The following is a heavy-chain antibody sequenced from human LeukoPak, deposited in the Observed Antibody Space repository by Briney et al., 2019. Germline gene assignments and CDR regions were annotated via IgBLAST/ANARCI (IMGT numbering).Heavy chain of an antibody. V-gene: IGHV1-46*01. CDR2: INPSGGST. Sequence: GASVKVSCKASGYTFTSYYMHWVRQAPGQGLEWMGIINPSGGSTSYAQKLQGRVTMTRDTSTSTVYMELSSLRSEDTAVYYCARDPGPTTVTTDAWGQGTLVTVSS. CDR1: GYTFTSYY. D-gene: IGHD4-17*01. J-gene: IGHJ5*02. CDR3: ARDPGPTTVTTDA.